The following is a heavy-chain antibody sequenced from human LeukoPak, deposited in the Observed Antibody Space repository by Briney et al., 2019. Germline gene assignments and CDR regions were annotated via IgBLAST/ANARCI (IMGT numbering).Heavy chain of an antibody. CDR1: GVDFVKAW. J-gene: IGHJ4*02. V-gene: IGHV3-15*01. D-gene: IGHD5-12*01. Sequence: NPGGSLRLSCAASGVDFVKAWMSWVRQAPGKGLEWVGRIKRITDGGATDYAAPVKGRFIISRDDSKNTVFLQVNSLKTEDTAVYFCTTDFGGYEAYWGQGTLVTVSS. CDR2: IKRITDGGAT. CDR3: TTDFGGYEAY.